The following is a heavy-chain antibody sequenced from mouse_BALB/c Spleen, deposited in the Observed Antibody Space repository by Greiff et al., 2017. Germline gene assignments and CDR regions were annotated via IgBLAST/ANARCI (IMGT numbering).Heavy chain of an antibody. CDR3: ARPDGYYAYAMDY. CDR2: ISSGSSTI. Sequence: EVMLVESGGGLVQPGGSLKFSCAASGFTFSSYTMSWVRQTPEKRLEWVAYISSGSSTIYYEDTVKGRFTISRDNPKNTLFLQMTRLRSEDTAMYYCARPDGYYAYAMDYWGQGTSVTVSS. D-gene: IGHD2-3*01. J-gene: IGHJ4*01. V-gene: IGHV5-17*02. CDR1: GFTFSSYT.